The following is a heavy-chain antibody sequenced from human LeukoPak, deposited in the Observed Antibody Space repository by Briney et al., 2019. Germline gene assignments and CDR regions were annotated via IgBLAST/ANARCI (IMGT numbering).Heavy chain of an antibody. CDR2: IRYDGSNK. D-gene: IGHD1-7*01. Sequence: GGSLRLSCAASGFTFSSYGMHWVRQAPGKGLEWVAFIRYDGSNKYYADSVKGRFTISRDNSKNTVYLQMNSLRAEDTAVYYCSRTTSVRYVGDAFHIWGQGTMVTVSS. CDR3: SRTTSVRYVGDAFHI. V-gene: IGHV3-30*02. J-gene: IGHJ3*02. CDR1: GFTFSSYG.